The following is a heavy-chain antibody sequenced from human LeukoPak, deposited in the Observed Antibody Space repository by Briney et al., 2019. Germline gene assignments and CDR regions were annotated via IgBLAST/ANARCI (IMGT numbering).Heavy chain of an antibody. CDR1: GFTFSSYG. CDR2: IRYDGSNK. Sequence: PGGSLRLSCAASGFTFSSYGMHWVRQAPGKGLEWVAFIRYDGSNKYYADSVKGRFTISRDNSKNTLYLQMNSLRAEDTAVYYCAKDLHRYFDWFALGYWGQGTLVTVSS. D-gene: IGHD3-9*01. V-gene: IGHV3-30*02. CDR3: AKDLHRYFDWFALGY. J-gene: IGHJ4*02.